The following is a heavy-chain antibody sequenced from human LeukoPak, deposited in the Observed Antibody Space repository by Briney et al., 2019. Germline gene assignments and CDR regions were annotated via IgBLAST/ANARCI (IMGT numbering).Heavy chain of an antibody. CDR3: AGYYGSGEDYGMDV. Sequence: SETLSLTCTVSGGSISSSSYYWGWIRQPPGKGLEWIGSIYYSGSTYYNPSLKSRVTISVDTSKNQFSLKLSSVTAADTAVYYCAGYYGSGEDYGMDVWGQGTTVTVSS. D-gene: IGHD3-10*01. CDR2: IYYSGST. CDR1: GGSISSSSYY. J-gene: IGHJ6*02. V-gene: IGHV4-39*01.